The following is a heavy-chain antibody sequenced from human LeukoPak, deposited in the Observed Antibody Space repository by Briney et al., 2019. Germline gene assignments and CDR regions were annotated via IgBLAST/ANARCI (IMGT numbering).Heavy chain of an antibody. CDR2: IDWDDDK. V-gene: IGHV2-70*01. CDR3: ARFRGTGTTPLYHFDY. CDR1: GFSLRTSGRC. Sequence: SGPALVKPTQTLTLTCTFSGFSLRTSGRCGSWIRQPPGKALEWLALIDWDDDKYYSTSLKTRLTISKDTSKTQVVLTMTNMHTVDTATYYSARFRGTGTTPLYHFDYWGQGTLVTVSS. D-gene: IGHD1-7*01. J-gene: IGHJ4*02.